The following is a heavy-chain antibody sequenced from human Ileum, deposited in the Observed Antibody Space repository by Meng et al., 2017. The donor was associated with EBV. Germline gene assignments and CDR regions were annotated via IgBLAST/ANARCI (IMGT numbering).Heavy chain of an antibody. V-gene: IGHV4-61*08. CDR3: ARDGYSSGSD. CDR1: GGSVSSDGNY. J-gene: IGHJ4*02. Sequence: GEVQESGPGLVKPSEPLSLTCSVSGGSVSSDGNYWSWIRQPPGKGLEWIGYIYNSGSTNYNPSLKSRVTISVDTSKNQFSLKLSSVTAADTAVYYCARDGYSSGSDWGQGTLVTVSS. CDR2: IYNSGST. D-gene: IGHD6-19*01.